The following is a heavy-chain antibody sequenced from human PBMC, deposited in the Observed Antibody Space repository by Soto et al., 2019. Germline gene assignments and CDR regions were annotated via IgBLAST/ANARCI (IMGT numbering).Heavy chain of an antibody. CDR2: ISYSGST. V-gene: IGHV4-31*03. J-gene: IGHJ5*02. CDR1: GGSISSGGYY. D-gene: IGHD2-15*01. Sequence: PSETLSLTCTVSGGSISSGGYYWSWIRQHPGTGLEWIGHISYSGSTYYNTSLKSRVTISVDTSKNQFSLKLSSVTAADTAVYYCATMALGYCSGGSCYSRSPWGQGTLVTVSS. CDR3: ATMALGYCSGGSCYSRSP.